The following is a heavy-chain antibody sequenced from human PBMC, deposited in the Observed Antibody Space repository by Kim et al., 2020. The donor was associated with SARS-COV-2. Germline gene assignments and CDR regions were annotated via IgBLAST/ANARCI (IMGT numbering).Heavy chain of an antibody. CDR3: ARQLRGDYYDSSGYIYYHGMDV. CDR1: GGSISSSSYY. Sequence: SETLSLTCTVSGGSISSSSYYWGWIRQPPGKGLEWIGSIYYSGSTYYNPSLKSRVTISVDTSKNQFSLKLSSVTAADTAVYYCARQLRGDYYDSSGYIYYHGMDVWGQGTTVTVSS. J-gene: IGHJ6*02. D-gene: IGHD3-22*01. V-gene: IGHV4-39*01. CDR2: IYYSGST.